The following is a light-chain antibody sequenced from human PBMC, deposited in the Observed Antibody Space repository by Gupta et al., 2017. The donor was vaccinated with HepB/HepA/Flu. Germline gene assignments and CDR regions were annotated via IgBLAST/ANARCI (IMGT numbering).Light chain of an antibody. CDR1: QSIVTW. V-gene: IGKV1-5*03. Sequence: DIQMTQSPSSLSAPVGDRVTITCRASQSIVTWLAWYQQKPGKAPNRLIYKASSLESGVPSRFSGSGSGTEFTLTISNLQPDDSATYYCQQYNSFGWSFGPETRVEIK. J-gene: IGKJ1*01. CDR3: QQYNSFGWS. CDR2: KAS.